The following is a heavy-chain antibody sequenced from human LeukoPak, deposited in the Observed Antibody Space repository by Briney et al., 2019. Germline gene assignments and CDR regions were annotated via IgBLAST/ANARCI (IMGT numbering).Heavy chain of an antibody. V-gene: IGHV3-74*01. Sequence: PGGSLRLSCAASEISFSSSWMHWVRQGPGKGLVWVSRVNSDGTRTNYADSVKGRFAISRDNAKNSLYLQMNSLRAEDTALYYCAKDSTYSSGWYEDYYFDYWGQGTLVTVSS. J-gene: IGHJ4*02. CDR3: AKDSTYSSGWYEDYYFDY. CDR1: EISFSSSW. CDR2: VNSDGTRT. D-gene: IGHD6-19*01.